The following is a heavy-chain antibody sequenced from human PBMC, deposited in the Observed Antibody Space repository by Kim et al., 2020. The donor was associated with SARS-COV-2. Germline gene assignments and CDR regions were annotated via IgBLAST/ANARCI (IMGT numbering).Heavy chain of an antibody. V-gene: IGHV3-74*01. CDR3: ARRGYSGYDYGFDY. CDR2: INSDGSST. D-gene: IGHD5-12*01. CDR1: GFTFSSYW. J-gene: IGHJ4*02. Sequence: GGSLRLSCAASGFTFSSYWMHWVRQAPGKGLVWVSRINSDGSSTSYADSVKGRFTISRDNAKNTLYLQMNSLRAEDTAVYYCARRGYSGYDYGFDYWGQGTLVTVSS.